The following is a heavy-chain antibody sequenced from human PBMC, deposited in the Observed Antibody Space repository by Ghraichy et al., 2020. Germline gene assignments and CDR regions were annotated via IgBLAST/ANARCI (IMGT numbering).Heavy chain of an antibody. D-gene: IGHD2-21*02. V-gene: IGHV3-33*01. J-gene: IGHJ4*02. CDR2: IWHDGSEQ. CDR3: ARDPGGGGFCHFCLAS. CDR1: GYTFSRPA. Sequence: GGSLRLSCVGSGYTFSRPAMHWIRQAPGKGLEWVSFIWHDGSEQHYTDSAKGRFTISRDNSKNILYLQMNALRVEDTAVYFCARDPGGGGFCHFCLASWGTGTQVTVPS.